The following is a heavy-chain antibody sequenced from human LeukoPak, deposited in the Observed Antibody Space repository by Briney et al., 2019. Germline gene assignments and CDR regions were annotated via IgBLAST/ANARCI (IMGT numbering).Heavy chain of an antibody. CDR1: GFTVSSNY. D-gene: IGHD5-24*01. V-gene: IGHV3-66*02. Sequence: GGSLRLSCAASGFTVSSNYMNWVRQAPGKELEWVSAIYSGGSTNYADSVKGRFTISRDNPKNPVYLHMNSLRVEDTAVYYCARERSGTEGIDYWGQGTLVTVSS. J-gene: IGHJ4*02. CDR3: ARERSGTEGIDY. CDR2: IYSGGST.